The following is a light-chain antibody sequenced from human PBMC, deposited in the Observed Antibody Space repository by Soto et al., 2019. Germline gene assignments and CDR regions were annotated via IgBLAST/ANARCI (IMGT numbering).Light chain of an antibody. CDR1: SSDVGGYNF. J-gene: IGLJ1*01. CDR3: SSYTTSANYV. CDR2: DVS. V-gene: IGLV2-11*01. Sequence: QSALTQPRSVSGSPGQSVTISCTGTSSDVGGYNFVSWYQQHPGKAPKLMIYDVSNRPSGVSDRFSGSKSGNTASLTISGLQAEDEADYCCSSYTTSANYVFGTGTKVTVL.